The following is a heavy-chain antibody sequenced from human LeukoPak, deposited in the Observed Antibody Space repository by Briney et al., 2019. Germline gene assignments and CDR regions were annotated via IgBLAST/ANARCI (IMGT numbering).Heavy chain of an antibody. D-gene: IGHD6-6*01. CDR1: GGSISSSSDY. V-gene: IGHV4-39*01. CDR3: ARQSVRAIAIAARPGNYFDY. J-gene: IGHJ4*02. Sequence: PSETLSLTCTVSGGSISSSSDYWGWIRQPPGKGLEWIVSIYYSGDTYYNPSLKSRVTISLDTSKNQFSLKLSSVTAADTAVYYCARQSVRAIAIAARPGNYFDYWGQGTLVTVSS. CDR2: IYYSGDT.